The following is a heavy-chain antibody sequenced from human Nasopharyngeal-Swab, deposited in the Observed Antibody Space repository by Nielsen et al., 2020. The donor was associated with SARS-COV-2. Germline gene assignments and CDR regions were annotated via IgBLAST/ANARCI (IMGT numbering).Heavy chain of an antibody. V-gene: IGHV3-23*01. J-gene: IGHJ6*03. CDR3: AKSSHYGSEYYYYYYMDV. CDR2: ISGSGGST. CDR1: GFTFSNAW. Sequence: GESLKISCAASGFTFSNAWMSWVRQAPGKGLEWVSAISGSGGSTYYADSVKGRFTISRDNSKNTLYLQMNSLRAEDTAVYYCAKSSHYGSEYYYYYYMDVWGKGTTVTVSS. D-gene: IGHD3-10*01.